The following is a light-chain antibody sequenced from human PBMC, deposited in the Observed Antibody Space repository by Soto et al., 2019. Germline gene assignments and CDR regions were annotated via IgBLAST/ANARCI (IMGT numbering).Light chain of an antibody. Sequence: DIQMTQSPSSLSASVGDRVTITFRASQGISDYLAWYQQKPGKVPKLLIYAASTLQSGVPSRFSGSGSGTDFTLTIRSLQPEDVGTYYCQKYNSAPYTFGQGTKLEIK. CDR2: AAS. CDR3: QKYNSAPYT. J-gene: IGKJ2*01. V-gene: IGKV1-27*01. CDR1: QGISDY.